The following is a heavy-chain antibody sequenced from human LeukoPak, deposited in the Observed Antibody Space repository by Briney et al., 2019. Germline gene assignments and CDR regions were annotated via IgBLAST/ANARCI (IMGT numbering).Heavy chain of an antibody. J-gene: IGHJ4*02. V-gene: IGHV4-4*09. CDR2: IHTSGST. CDR1: GGSISSYY. CDR3: ATSLVATVLFDY. D-gene: IGHD5-12*01. Sequence: SETLSLTCTVSGGSISSYYWSWLRQPPGKGLEWIGYIHTSGSTNYNPSLKSRVTISVDTSKNQFSLKLRSVTAADTAVYYCATSLVATVLFDYWGQGTLVTVSS.